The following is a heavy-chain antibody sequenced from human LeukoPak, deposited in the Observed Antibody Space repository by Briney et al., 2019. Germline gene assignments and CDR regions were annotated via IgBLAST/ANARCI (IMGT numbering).Heavy chain of an antibody. J-gene: IGHJ4*02. CDR3: ARGWQLSDYFDY. D-gene: IGHD4-23*01. Sequence: SETLSLTCTVSGGSTSSSSYYWGWIRRPPGKGLEWIGTIYYSGSTYQNSSLKSRVTISKDTSKNQFSLKLSFVTAADTAVYFCARGWQLSDYFDYWGQGTLVTVSS. CDR2: IYYSGST. CDR1: GGSTSSSSYY. V-gene: IGHV4-39*01.